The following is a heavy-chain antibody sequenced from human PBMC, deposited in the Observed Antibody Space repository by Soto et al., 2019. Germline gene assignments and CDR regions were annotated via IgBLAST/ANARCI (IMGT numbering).Heavy chain of an antibody. V-gene: IGHV3-66*01. CDR2: IYSGGST. J-gene: IGHJ3*02. CDR3: ARDRSGLDAFDI. CDR1: GFTVSSNY. Sequence: GGSLRLSCAASGFTVSSNYMSWVRQAPGKGLEWVSVIYSGGSTYYADSVKGRFTISRDNSKSTLYLQMNSLRAEDTAVYYCARDRSGLDAFDIWGQGTMVTVSS.